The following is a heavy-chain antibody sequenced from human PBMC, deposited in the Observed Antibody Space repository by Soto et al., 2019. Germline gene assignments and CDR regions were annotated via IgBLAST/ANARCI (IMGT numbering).Heavy chain of an antibody. J-gene: IGHJ6*02. CDR2: IDPSDSYT. CDR1: GYSFTSYW. V-gene: IGHV5-10-1*01. D-gene: IGHD2-2*01. CDR3: ARLGCSSTSCYLNYYYGMDV. Sequence: GESLKISCKGSGYSFTSYWISWVRQMPGKGLEWMGRIDPSDSYTNYSPSFQGHVTISADKSISTAYLQGSSLKASDTAMYYCARLGCSSTSCYLNYYYGMDVCGQGTTVTFSS.